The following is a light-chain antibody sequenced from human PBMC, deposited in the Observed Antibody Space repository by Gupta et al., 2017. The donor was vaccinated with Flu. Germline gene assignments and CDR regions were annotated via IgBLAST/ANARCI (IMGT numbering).Light chain of an antibody. CDR1: QSVSSD. Sequence: EIVMTQSPGTLSVSPGERATLSCRASQSVSSDLAWYQQKPGQAPRLLIYGASIRATDIPARFMGSGSGTECTLTISSLESADFAVYYWQQYNNWPPRTFGGGTKVEIK. CDR3: QQYNNWPPRT. J-gene: IGKJ4*01. V-gene: IGKV3-15*01. CDR2: GAS.